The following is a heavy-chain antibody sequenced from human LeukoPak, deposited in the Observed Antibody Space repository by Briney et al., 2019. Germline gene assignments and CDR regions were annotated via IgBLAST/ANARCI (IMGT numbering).Heavy chain of an antibody. V-gene: IGHV1-69*04. CDR3: VYYGSGSYFYPRDY. J-gene: IGHJ4*02. Sequence: GASVKVSCKASGGTFSSYAISWVRQAPGQGLEWMGRIIPILGIANYAQKFQGRVTITADKSTSTAYMELSSLRSEDTAVYYCVYYGSGSYFYPRDYWGQGTLVTVSS. CDR1: GGTFSSYA. CDR2: IIPILGIA. D-gene: IGHD3-10*01.